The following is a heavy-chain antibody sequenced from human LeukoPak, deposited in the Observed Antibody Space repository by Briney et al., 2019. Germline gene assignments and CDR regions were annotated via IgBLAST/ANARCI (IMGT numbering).Heavy chain of an antibody. D-gene: IGHD3-10*01. CDR1: GFTFSSYG. V-gene: IGHV3-30*03. J-gene: IGHJ4*02. Sequence: GGSLRLSCAASGFTFSSYGMHWVRQAPGKGLEWVAVISYDGSNKYYADSVKGRFTISRDNSKNTLYLQMSSLRDEDTAVYYCARDGITMVRGVMIDFDYWGQGTRVTVSS. CDR3: ARDGITMVRGVMIDFDY. CDR2: ISYDGSNK.